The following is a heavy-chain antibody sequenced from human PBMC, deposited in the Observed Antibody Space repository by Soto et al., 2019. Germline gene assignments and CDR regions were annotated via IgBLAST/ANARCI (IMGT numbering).Heavy chain of an antibody. J-gene: IGHJ4*02. CDR2: INEDGSKK. V-gene: IGHV3-7*03. CDR3: AREMHLGSGWGDIDI. D-gene: IGHD6-19*01. CDR1: GFTVSAKW. Sequence: DVQLVESGGALVQPGGSLGLSCAVSGFTVSAKWMSWVRQAPGKGLEWLAHINEDGSKKFYVDSVKGRFTISKDNAKNSLSLQLGSLRAGDTAVYYCAREMHLGSGWGDIDIWGRGTMVTVSS.